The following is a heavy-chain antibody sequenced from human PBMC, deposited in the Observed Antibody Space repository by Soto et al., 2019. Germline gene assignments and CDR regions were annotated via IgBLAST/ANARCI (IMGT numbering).Heavy chain of an antibody. D-gene: IGHD2-8*02. CDR3: ARDKITGLFDY. V-gene: IGHV4-59*12. CDR2: IYLGGSI. J-gene: IGHJ4*02. Sequence: SETLSLTCSVSGGSISSGYWTCIRHPPGKGLEWIGYIYLGGSINYNPSLKSRVIISVDTPKNQFSLKLTSVTAADTAVYYCARDKITGLFDYWGQGTLVTVSS. CDR1: GGSISSGY.